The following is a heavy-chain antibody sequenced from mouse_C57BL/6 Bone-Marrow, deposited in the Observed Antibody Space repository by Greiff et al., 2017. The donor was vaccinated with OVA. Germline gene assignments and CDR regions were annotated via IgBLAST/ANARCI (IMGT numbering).Heavy chain of an antibody. CDR3: ARDCGKGFDY. J-gene: IGHJ2*01. V-gene: IGHV7-1*01. D-gene: IGHD1-1*01. CDR1: GFTFSDFY. CDR2: SRNKANDYTT. Sequence: EVQLVESGGGLVQSGRSLRLSCATSGFTFSDFYMEWVRQAPGKGLEWIAASRNKANDYTTEYSASVTGRFIVSRDTSQSILYLQMNVLRAEDTAIYYCARDCGKGFDYWGQGTTLTVSS.